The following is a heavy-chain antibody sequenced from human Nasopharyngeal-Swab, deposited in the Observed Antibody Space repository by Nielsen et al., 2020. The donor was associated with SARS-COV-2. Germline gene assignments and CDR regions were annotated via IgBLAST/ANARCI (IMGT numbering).Heavy chain of an antibody. J-gene: IGHJ3*02. CDR3: ARVYDSSGYYYGIYGAFDI. CDR2: IKQEGSEK. D-gene: IGHD3-22*01. Sequence: GESLKISCAASGFTFSSYWMSWVRQAPGKGLEWVANIKQEGSEKYYVDSVKGRFTISRDNAKNSLYLQMNSLRAEDTAVYYCARVYDSSGYYYGIYGAFDIWGQGTMVTVSS. V-gene: IGHV3-7*01. CDR1: GFTFSSYW.